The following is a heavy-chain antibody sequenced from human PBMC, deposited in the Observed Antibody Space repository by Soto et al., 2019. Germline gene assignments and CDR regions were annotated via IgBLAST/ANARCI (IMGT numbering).Heavy chain of an antibody. CDR1: GASLSDNY. J-gene: IGHJ5*02. D-gene: IGHD2-21*01. Sequence: SETLSLTCAVYGASLSDNYCNWLRQPPGKGLEWIGEINHSGNTNYNPSLRSRVTISIDTSKNQLSLNLRSVSAADTAVYYCARSRGEFDAWGQGTPVTVSS. CDR3: ARSRGEFDA. V-gene: IGHV4-34*01. CDR2: INHSGNT.